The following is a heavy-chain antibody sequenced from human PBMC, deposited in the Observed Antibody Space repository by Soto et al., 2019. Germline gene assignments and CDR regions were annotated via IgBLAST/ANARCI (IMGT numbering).Heavy chain of an antibody. J-gene: IGHJ4*02. D-gene: IGHD3-3*01. CDR2: IIPMFGIG. CDR1: GGTFNNNA. CDR3: VRGGKKDGSGYYGGSYYFDY. Sequence: SVKVSCKASGGTFNNNAISWVRQAPGQGLEWMGGIIPMFGIGNYAQKFQGTITITADESTSTAYMELNSLRSEDTAVYYCVRGGKKDGSGYYGGSYYFDYWGQGTLVTVSS. V-gene: IGHV1-69*13.